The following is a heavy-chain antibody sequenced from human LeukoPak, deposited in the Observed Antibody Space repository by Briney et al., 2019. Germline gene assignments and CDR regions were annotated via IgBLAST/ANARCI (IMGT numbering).Heavy chain of an antibody. J-gene: IGHJ4*02. D-gene: IGHD4-17*01. CDR3: AAMTTVTMYSYFFDS. Sequence: PSETLSLTCTVSGGSVSNYYWSWIRQSPGKGLEWIGYIYYTETSYNPSLKSRVTISADTSKNQFSLKLYSVTAADTAIYYCAAMTTVTMYSYFFDSWGQGTLLTVSS. CDR1: GGSVSNYY. CDR2: IYYTET. V-gene: IGHV4-59*02.